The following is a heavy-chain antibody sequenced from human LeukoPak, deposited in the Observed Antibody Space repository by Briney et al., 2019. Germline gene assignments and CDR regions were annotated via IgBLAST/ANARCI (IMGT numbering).Heavy chain of an antibody. CDR3: ARDFAYSVFWGSPDY. CDR2: ISYDGSNK. J-gene: IGHJ4*02. D-gene: IGHD3-16*01. V-gene: IGHV3-30-3*01. CDR1: GFTFSSYA. Sequence: GGSLRLSCAASGFTFSSYAMHWVRQAPGKGLEWVAVISYDGSNKYYADSVKGRFTISRDNSKNTLYLQMNSLRAEDTAVYYCARDFAYSVFWGSPDYWGQGTLVTVSS.